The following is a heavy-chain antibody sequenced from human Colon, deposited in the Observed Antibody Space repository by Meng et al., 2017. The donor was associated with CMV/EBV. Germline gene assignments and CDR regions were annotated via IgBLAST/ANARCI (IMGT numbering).Heavy chain of an antibody. CDR1: GFTFSSYA. D-gene: IGHD3-10*01. V-gene: IGHV3-30*04. Sequence: GESLKISCAASGFTFSSYAMHWVRQAPGKGLEWVAGISHDGSNRFYADSVKGRLTISRDNSKNILFLQMNSLRAEDTAVYYCARDQDYGSGSCFDNWGQGTLVTVSS. J-gene: IGHJ4*02. CDR3: ARDQDYGSGSCFDN. CDR2: ISHDGSNR.